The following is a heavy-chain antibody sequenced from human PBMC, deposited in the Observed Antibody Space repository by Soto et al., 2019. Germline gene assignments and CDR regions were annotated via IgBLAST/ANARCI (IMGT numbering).Heavy chain of an antibody. V-gene: IGHV4-59*02. D-gene: IGHD6-19*01. CDR3: ARGRQWLDD. CDR2: IYYRGST. CDR1: GGSVSGYY. Sequence: QVQLQESGPGLVKPSETLSLTCTVSGGSVSGYYWSWIRQPPGKGLEWIGYIYYRGSTNYNPALTSRVTISVETSKNQFSLKLSSVTAADTAVYYCARGRQWLDDWGQGTLVTVSS. J-gene: IGHJ4*02.